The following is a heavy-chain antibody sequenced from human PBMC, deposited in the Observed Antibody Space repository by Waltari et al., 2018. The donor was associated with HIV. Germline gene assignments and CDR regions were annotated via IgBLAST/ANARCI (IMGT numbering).Heavy chain of an antibody. D-gene: IGHD6-19*01. CDR1: GGSISSGSYY. J-gene: IGHJ4*02. Sequence: QVQLQESGPGLVKPSQTLSLTCTVSGGSISSGSYYWSWIRQPAGKGLEWIGRIYTSGSTNYNPSLKRRVTISVDTSKNQFSLKLSSVTAADTAVYYCARAPTVAGPYFDYWGQGTLVTVSS. CDR3: ARAPTVAGPYFDY. V-gene: IGHV4-61*02. CDR2: IYTSGST.